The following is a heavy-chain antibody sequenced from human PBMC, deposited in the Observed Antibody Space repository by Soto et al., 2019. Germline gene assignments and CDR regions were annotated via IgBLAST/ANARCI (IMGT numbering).Heavy chain of an antibody. D-gene: IGHD1-1*01. CDR1: GFTFSSYG. Sequence: QVQLVESGGGVVQPGRSLRLSCAASGFTFSSYGMHWVRQAPGKGLEWVAVIWYDGSNKYYADSVKGRFTISRDNSKNTLYLQMNSVRAEDTAVYYCASSAVQLERLNYWGQGTLVTVSS. V-gene: IGHV3-33*01. CDR2: IWYDGSNK. J-gene: IGHJ4*02. CDR3: ASSAVQLERLNY.